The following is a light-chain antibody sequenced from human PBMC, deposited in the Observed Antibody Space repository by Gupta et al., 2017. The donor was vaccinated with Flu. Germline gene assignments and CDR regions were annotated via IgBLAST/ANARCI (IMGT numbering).Light chain of an antibody. V-gene: IGKV1-5*03. CDR2: RAS. J-gene: IGKJ1*01. CDR1: ESIGTY. Sequence: DIQMTQSPSTLSASVRDRVSITCRASESIGTYLAWYQQKPGKAPKFLIYRASNLETGVPSRFSGSGSGTEFTLTISSLQPDDFATYYCQQYNSYPWTFGQGTKVEIK. CDR3: QQYNSYPWT.